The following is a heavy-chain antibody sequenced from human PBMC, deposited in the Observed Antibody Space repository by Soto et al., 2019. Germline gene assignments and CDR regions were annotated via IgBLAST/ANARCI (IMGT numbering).Heavy chain of an antibody. Sequence: SETLSLTCTVSGGSISSYYWSWIRQPPGKGLEWIGYIYYSGSTNYNPSLKSRVTISVDTSKNQFSLKLRSVTAADTAVYYCARAGYYYDSSGYFYYWGHGTLVTVSS. CDR2: IYYSGST. V-gene: IGHV4-59*01. D-gene: IGHD3-22*01. J-gene: IGHJ4*01. CDR1: GGSISSYY. CDR3: ARAGYYYDSSGYFYY.